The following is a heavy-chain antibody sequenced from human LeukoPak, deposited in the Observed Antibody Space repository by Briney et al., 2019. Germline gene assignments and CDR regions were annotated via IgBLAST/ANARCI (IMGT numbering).Heavy chain of an antibody. D-gene: IGHD2-2*01. CDR3: ARAPPSYCSSTSCYLYYFDY. V-gene: IGHV3-7*01. Sequence: GGSLRLSCAASGFTFSNAWMSWVRQAPGKGLEWVANIKQDGSEKYYVDSVKGRFTISRDNAKNSLYLQMNSLRAEDTAVYYCARAPPSYCSSTSCYLYYFDYWGQGTLVTVSS. CDR1: GFTFSNAW. J-gene: IGHJ4*02. CDR2: IKQDGSEK.